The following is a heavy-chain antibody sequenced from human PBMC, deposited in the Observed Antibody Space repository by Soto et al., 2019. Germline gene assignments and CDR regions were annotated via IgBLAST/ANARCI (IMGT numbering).Heavy chain of an antibody. CDR1: GGSISNGDYY. CDR2: IFYNGNA. J-gene: IGHJ4*02. D-gene: IGHD3-10*01. CDR3: ASLRGSATHYFFDY. V-gene: IGHV4-31*03. Sequence: QVQLQESGPGLVKPSQTLSLTCTVSGGSISNGDYYWSWIRQHPGKGLEWIGYIFYNGNAYYTPSLKSRITISVDTSENQCSLKLTSVSAADTAVYYCASLRGSATHYFFDYWGQGTLVTVSS.